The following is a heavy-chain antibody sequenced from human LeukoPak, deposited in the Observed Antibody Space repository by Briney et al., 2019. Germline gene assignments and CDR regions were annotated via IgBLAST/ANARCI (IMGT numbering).Heavy chain of an antibody. CDR3: ARTTIFSYYDFWSGYYPYYYYYYMDV. V-gene: IGHV1-8*01. CDR1: GYTLTSYD. D-gene: IGHD3-3*01. CDR2: MNPNSGNT. J-gene: IGHJ6*03. Sequence: ASVKVSCKASGYTLTSYDINWVRQATGQGLEWMGWMNPNSGNTGYAQKFQGRVTMTRNTSISTAYMELSSLRSEDTAVYYCARTTIFSYYDFWSGYYPYYYYYYMDVWGKGTTVTVSS.